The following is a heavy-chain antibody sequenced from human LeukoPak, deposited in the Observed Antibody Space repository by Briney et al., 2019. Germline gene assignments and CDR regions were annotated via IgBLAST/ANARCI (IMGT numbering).Heavy chain of an antibody. CDR2: IYSGGST. Sequence: PGGSLRLSCAASGFTVSSNYMSWVRQAPGKGLEWVSVIYSGGSTYYADSVKGRFTISRDNSKNTLYLQMNSLTAEDTAVYYCARDHRPEIQYYYMDVWGKGTTVAVSS. J-gene: IGHJ6*03. D-gene: IGHD1-14*01. V-gene: IGHV3-53*01. CDR1: GFTVSSNY. CDR3: ARDHRPEIQYYYMDV.